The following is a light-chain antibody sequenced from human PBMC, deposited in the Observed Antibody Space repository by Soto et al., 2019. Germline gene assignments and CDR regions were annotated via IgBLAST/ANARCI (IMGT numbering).Light chain of an antibody. J-gene: IGKJ4*01. CDR3: LQYGSSLLT. CDR1: QSVSSSY. V-gene: IGKV3-20*01. CDR2: GAS. Sequence: EIVLTQSPGTLSLSPGERATLSCRASQSVSSSYLAWYQQKPGQAPRLLIYGASSRATGIPDRFSGSGSGTDFTLTISRLEPEDFAVYYCLQYGSSLLTFGGGTKVELK.